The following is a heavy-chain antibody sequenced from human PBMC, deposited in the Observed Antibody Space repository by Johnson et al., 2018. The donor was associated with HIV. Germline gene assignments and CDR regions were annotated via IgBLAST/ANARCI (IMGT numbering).Heavy chain of an antibody. CDR2: IKSKTDGGTT. J-gene: IGHJ3*02. D-gene: IGHD5/OR15-5a*01. V-gene: IGHV3-15*01. CDR1: GFTFSNAW. Sequence: VQLVESGGGLVQPGGSLRLSCAASGFTFSNAWMSWVRQAPGKGLEWVGRIKSKTDGGTTDYAAPVKGRFTISRDNSKNTLYLQMNSLRAEDTAVYYCALYPPDAFDIWGQGTMVTV. CDR3: ALYPPDAFDI.